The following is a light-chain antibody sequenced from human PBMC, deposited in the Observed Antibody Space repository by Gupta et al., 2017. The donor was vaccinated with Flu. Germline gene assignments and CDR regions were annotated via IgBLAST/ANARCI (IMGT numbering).Light chain of an antibody. CDR1: QSVSSN. J-gene: IGKJ2*01. CDR2: GAS. Sequence: EIVMTQSPATLSVSPGERVTLSCSASQSVSSNLAWYQQKPGQAPRLLLYGASSRATGIPARFTGSGSGTEFSLTISSLQSEDFAVYYCHQYSNWPRTFGQGTKVEIK. V-gene: IGKV3-15*01. CDR3: HQYSNWPRT.